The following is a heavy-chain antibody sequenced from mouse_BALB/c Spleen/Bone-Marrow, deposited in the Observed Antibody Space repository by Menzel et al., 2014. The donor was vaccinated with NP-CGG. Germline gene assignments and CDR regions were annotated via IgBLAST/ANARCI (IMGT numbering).Heavy chain of an antibody. J-gene: IGHJ4*01. CDR3: TRCYIRYYIMKF. CDR1: GYMFTSYW. Sequence: QVQLQQSGAELVRPGASVKLSCKASGYMFTSYWMNWVKQRPEQGLEWIGRIDPYDSETNYNQKFKDKAILTVDISSNTSMMQSSSMTSEYSAVYCGTRCYIRYYIMKFWGQGTSVTVSS. V-gene: IGHV1-74*01. CDR2: IDPYDSET. D-gene: IGHD1-3*01.